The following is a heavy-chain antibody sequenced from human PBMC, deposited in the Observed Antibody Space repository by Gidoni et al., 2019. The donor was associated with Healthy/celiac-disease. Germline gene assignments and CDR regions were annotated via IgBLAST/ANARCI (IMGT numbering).Heavy chain of an antibody. Sequence: QVQRVASGGGVVQPGRSLRLSGAASGFTFSSYGMHWVRQAPGKGLEWVAVIWYDGSNKYYADSVKGRFTISRDNSKNTLYLQMNSLRAEDTAVYYCARSYSSSWYYYYYGMDVWGQGTTVTVS. CDR2: IWYDGSNK. V-gene: IGHV3-33*01. D-gene: IGHD6-13*01. CDR1: GFTFSSYG. CDR3: ARSYSSSWYYYYYGMDV. J-gene: IGHJ6*02.